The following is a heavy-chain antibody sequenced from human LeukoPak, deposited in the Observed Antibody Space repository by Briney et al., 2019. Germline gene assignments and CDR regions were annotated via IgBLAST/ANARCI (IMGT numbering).Heavy chain of an antibody. CDR3: ARVQRDFWSGYSNSNWFDP. J-gene: IGHJ5*02. Sequence: ASVKVSCKASGYTFTGYYMHWVRQAPGQGLEWMGWINPNSGGTNYAQKFQGRVTMTRDTSISTAYMELSRLRSDDTAVYYCARVQRDFWSGYSNSNWFDPWGQGTLVTVSS. D-gene: IGHD3-3*01. CDR1: GYTFTGYY. CDR2: INPNSGGT. V-gene: IGHV1-2*02.